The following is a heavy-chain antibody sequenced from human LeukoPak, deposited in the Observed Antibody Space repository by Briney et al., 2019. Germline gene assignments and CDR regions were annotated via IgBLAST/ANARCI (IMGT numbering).Heavy chain of an antibody. Sequence: GGSLRLSCGASGFTFSTYWIHWVRQAPGKGLVWVSQIKFDGSLASYADSVKGRFTISRDNAKNTLYLQMNSLGTEDTAVYYCVTGHYDSRMYFDLWGRGTLVTVYS. CDR2: IKFDGSLA. CDR1: GFTFSTYW. CDR3: VTGHYDSRMYFDL. V-gene: IGHV3-74*01. D-gene: IGHD3-16*01. J-gene: IGHJ2*01.